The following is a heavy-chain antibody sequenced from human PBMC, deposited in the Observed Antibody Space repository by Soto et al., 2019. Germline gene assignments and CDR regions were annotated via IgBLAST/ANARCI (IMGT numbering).Heavy chain of an antibody. V-gene: IGHV4-39*07. J-gene: IGHJ3*02. CDR2: FYYSGST. CDR3: ARAVVGATNVGAFDI. D-gene: IGHD1-26*01. CDR1: GGSISSSSYY. Sequence: PSETLSLTCTVSGGSISSSSYYWGWIRQPPGKGLEWIGSFYYSGSTFYNPSLKSRVTISVDTSKNQFSLKLSSVTAADTALYYCARAVVGATNVGAFDIWGQGTMVTVSS.